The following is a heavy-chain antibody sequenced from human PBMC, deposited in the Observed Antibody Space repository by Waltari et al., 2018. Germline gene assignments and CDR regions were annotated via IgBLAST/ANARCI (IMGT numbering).Heavy chain of an antibody. D-gene: IGHD7-27*01. CDR2: IRSRTKGDAT. V-gene: IGHV3-73*01. CDR3: IRPFELGID. J-gene: IGHJ4*02. CDR1: GLIFSDFS. Sequence: EVQLVESGGDLVQPGGSLKLPCATSGLIFSDFSIHWVRQASGKGPEWVGRIRSRTKGDATAYSPSVEGRFTISRDDSKNAVYLQMNSLNTDDTAVYYCIRPFELGIDWGQGTLVTVSS.